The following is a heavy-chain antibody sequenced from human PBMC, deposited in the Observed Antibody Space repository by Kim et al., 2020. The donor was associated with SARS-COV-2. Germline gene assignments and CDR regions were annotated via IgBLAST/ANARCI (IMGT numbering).Heavy chain of an antibody. V-gene: IGHV4-39*01. D-gene: IGHD6-13*01. CDR1: GGSISSSSYY. Sequence: SETLSLTCTVSGGSISSSSYYLGWIRQPPGKGLEWIGCIYYSGSTYYNPSLKSRVTISVDTSKNQFSLKLSSVTAADTAVYYCARRLGQQLVQDGMDVWGQGTTVTVSS. CDR2: IYYSGST. CDR3: ARRLGQQLVQDGMDV. J-gene: IGHJ6*02.